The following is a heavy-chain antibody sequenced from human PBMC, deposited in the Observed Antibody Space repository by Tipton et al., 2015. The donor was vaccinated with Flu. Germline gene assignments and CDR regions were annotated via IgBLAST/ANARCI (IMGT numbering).Heavy chain of an antibody. CDR2: IYYSGST. J-gene: IGHJ3*02. Sequence: LRLSCTVSGGSISSYYWSWIRQPPGKGLEWIGYIYYSGSTNYNPSLKSRVTISVDTSKNQFSLKLSSVTAADTAVYYCARGVIYYDSSGPITDAFDIWGQGTMVTVFS. D-gene: IGHD3-22*01. CDR3: ARGVIYYDSSGPITDAFDI. CDR1: GGSISSYY. V-gene: IGHV4-59*01.